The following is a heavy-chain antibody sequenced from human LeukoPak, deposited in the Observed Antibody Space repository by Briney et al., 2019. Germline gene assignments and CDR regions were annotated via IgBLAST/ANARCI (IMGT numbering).Heavy chain of an antibody. CDR3: AREGNTAMVEVYFDY. J-gene: IGHJ4*02. CDR1: GFTFSSYD. D-gene: IGHD5-18*01. Sequence: PGGSLRLSCAASGFTFSSYDMSWVRQAPGKGLEWVSSISGSGGSTYYADSVKGRFTISRDNSKNTLYLQMNSLRAEDTAVYYCAREGNTAMVEVYFDYWGQGTLVTVSS. V-gene: IGHV3-23*01. CDR2: ISGSGGST.